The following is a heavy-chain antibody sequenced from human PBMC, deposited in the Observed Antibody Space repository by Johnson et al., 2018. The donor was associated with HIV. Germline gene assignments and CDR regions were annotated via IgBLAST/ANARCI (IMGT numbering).Heavy chain of an antibody. D-gene: IGHD3-10*01. J-gene: IGHJ3*02. CDR1: GFTFSSYG. CDR3: AKEDYYGSGSYDAFDI. CDR2: IRYDGSNK. V-gene: IGHV3-30*02. Sequence: VQLVESGGGVVQPGRSLRLSCAASGFTFSSYGMHWVRQAPGKGLEWVAFIRYDGSNKYYADSVKGRFTISRDNSKNTLYLQMNSLRAEDTAVYYCAKEDYYGSGSYDAFDIWGQGTMVTVSS.